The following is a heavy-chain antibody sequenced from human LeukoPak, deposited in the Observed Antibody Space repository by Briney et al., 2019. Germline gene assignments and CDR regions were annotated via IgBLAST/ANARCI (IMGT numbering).Heavy chain of an antibody. CDR1: GFTFSSYS. D-gene: IGHD3-3*01. CDR2: ISSSSSTI. Sequence: GGSLRLSCAASGFTFSSYSMNWVRQAPGKGLEWVSYISSSSSTIYYADSVKGRFTISRDNAKNSLYLQMNSLRAEDTAVYYCARNDFWSGYYRGDFDYWGQGTLVTVSS. J-gene: IGHJ4*02. V-gene: IGHV3-48*01. CDR3: ARNDFWSGYYRGDFDY.